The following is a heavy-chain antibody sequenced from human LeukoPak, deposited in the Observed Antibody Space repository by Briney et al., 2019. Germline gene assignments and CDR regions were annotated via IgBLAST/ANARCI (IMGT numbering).Heavy chain of an antibody. D-gene: IGHD6-19*01. CDR2: ISYDGSNK. CDR1: GFTFSSYG. J-gene: IGHJ4*02. Sequence: GSLRLSCAASGFTFSSYGMHWVRQAPGKGLEWVAVISYDGSNKYYADSVKGRFTISRDNSKNTLYLQMNSLRAEDTAVYYCAKDQLRGVKYSSGWYTDYWGQGTLVTVSS. CDR3: AKDQLRGVKYSSGWYTDY. V-gene: IGHV3-30*18.